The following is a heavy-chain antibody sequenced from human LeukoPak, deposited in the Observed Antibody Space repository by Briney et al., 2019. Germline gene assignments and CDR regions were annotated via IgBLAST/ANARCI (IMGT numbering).Heavy chain of an antibody. D-gene: IGHD3-22*01. J-gene: IGHJ4*02. CDR3: ARSKSGRPNMIVVVIRGLTGYYFDY. V-gene: IGHV1-8*01. CDR2: MNPNSGNT. Sequence: GASVKVSCKASGYTFTSYDINWVRQATGQGLEWMGWMNPNSGNTGYAQKFQGRVTMTRNTSISTAYMELSSLRSEDTAVYYCARSKSGRPNMIVVVIRGLTGYYFDYWGQGTLVTVSS. CDR1: GYTFTSYD.